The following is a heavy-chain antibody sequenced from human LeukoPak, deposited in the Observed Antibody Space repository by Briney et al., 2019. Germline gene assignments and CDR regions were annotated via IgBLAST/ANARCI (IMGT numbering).Heavy chain of an antibody. CDR2: ISWNSGSI. D-gene: IGHD6-13*01. J-gene: IGHJ4*02. Sequence: QAGGSLRLSCAASGFTFDDYAMHWVRQAPGKGLEWVSGISWNSGSIGYADSVKGRFTISRDNAKNSLYLQMNSLRAEDTALYYCAKGKIAAAGNYFDYWGQGTLVTVSS. V-gene: IGHV3-9*01. CDR3: AKGKIAAAGNYFDY. CDR1: GFTFDDYA.